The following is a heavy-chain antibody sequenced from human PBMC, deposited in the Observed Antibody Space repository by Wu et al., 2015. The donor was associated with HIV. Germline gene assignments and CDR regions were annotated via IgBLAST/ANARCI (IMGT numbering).Heavy chain of an antibody. CDR2: LIHMYGTA. Sequence: QVHLLQSGAEVKKPGSSVRVSCKVSGGTFSSYALSWVRQAPGQGLEWMGRLIHMYGTANYAQKFQGRVTITADESTSTAYMDVNTLRSEDTAVYFCAGGGGRTSMDPFDYWGQGTLVTVSS. D-gene: IGHD5-18*01. V-gene: IGHV1-69*13. J-gene: IGHJ4*02. CDR1: GGTFSSYA. CDR3: AGGGGRTSMDPFDY.